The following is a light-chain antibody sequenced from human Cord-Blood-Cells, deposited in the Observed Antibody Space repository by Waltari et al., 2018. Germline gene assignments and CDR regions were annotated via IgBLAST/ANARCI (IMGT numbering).Light chain of an antibody. Sequence: QSALTQPASVSGSPGQSITISFTGTRSADGGSNYVSWYQQHPGKAPKLMIYDVRNRPSGVSNRFSGSKSGNTASLTISGLQAEDEADYYCSSYTSSSTLVFGTGTKVTVL. CDR3: SSYTSSSTLV. CDR1: RSADGGSNY. J-gene: IGLJ1*01. CDR2: DVR. V-gene: IGLV2-14*01.